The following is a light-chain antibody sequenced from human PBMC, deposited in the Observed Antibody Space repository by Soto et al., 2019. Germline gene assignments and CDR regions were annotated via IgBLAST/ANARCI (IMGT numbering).Light chain of an antibody. J-gene: IGLJ1*01. CDR3: CSYAGGLYV. CDR1: SSDVGSYNV. Sequence: QSALTQPASVSGSPGQSITISCTGTSSDVGSYNVVSWYQQHPGKVPKLMIYEGSKRPSGVSNRFSGSFSGSKSGNTASLTISGLQAEDEADYYCCSYAGGLYVFGTGTKLTVL. CDR2: EGS. V-gene: IGLV2-23*01.